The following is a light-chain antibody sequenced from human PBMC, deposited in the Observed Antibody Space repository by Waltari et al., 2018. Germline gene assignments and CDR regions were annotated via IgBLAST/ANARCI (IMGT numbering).Light chain of an antibody. CDR1: SNDLGDSNY. CDR3: SSYSTTTTLVV. V-gene: IGLV2-14*03. J-gene: IGLJ2*01. Sequence: QSVLTQPASVSGSPGQSITISCTGTSNDLGDSNYISGYQQHPGKGPKLLIYDVSSRPSGVSHRFSGSKSGNTASLTLSGLQAEDEGYYYCSSYSTTTTLVVFGGGTKLTVL. CDR2: DVS.